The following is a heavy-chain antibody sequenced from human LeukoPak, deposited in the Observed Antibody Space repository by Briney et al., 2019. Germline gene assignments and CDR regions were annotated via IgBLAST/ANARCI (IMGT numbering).Heavy chain of an antibody. CDR1: GFTFSSYW. CDR3: VRGYYYGMDV. CDR2: INSDGSST. V-gene: IGHV3-74*01. Sequence: GGSLRLSCAASGFTFSSYWMHWVRQAPGKGPVWVSRINSDGSSTRYADSVKGRFTISRDNAKDTVYLQMNSLRAEDTTVYYCVRGYYYGMDVWGQGTTVTVSS. J-gene: IGHJ6*02.